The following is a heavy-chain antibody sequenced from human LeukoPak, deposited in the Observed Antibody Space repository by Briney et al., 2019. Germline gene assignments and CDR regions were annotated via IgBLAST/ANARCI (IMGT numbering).Heavy chain of an antibody. CDR2: ISYDGSNK. Sequence: GGSLRLSCAASGFTFSSYAMHWVRQAPGKGLEWVAVISYDGSNKYYADSVKGRFTISRDNSKNTLYLQMNSLRAEDTAVYYCAREGYCSSTSCFYYFDYWGQGTLVTVSS. J-gene: IGHJ4*02. D-gene: IGHD2-2*01. CDR3: AREGYCSSTSCFYYFDY. CDR1: GFTFSSYA. V-gene: IGHV3-30-3*01.